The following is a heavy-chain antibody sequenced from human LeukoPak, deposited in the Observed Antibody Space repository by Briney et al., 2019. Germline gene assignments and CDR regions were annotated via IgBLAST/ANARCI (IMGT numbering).Heavy chain of an antibody. V-gene: IGHV3-23*01. CDR1: GFTFSAYA. D-gene: IGHD4-17*01. CDR3: GRDPNGDYVGAFEF. J-gene: IGHJ3*01. Sequence: GGSLRLSCAASGFTFSAYAISWVRQAPGKGLEWVSAISGSGGITYYADSVKGRFTISRGNSKNTLYLQMNSLRAEDTAVYYCGRDPNGDYVGAFEFWGHGTTVIVSS. CDR2: ISGSGGIT.